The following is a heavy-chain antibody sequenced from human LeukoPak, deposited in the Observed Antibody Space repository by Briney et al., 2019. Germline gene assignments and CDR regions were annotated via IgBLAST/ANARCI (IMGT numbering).Heavy chain of an antibody. V-gene: IGHV4-61*03. CDR1: GDSISSSNYY. CDR2: VDHTGST. D-gene: IGHD4-23*01. J-gene: IGHJ3*02. Sequence: SETLSLTRTVSGDSISSSNYYWGWIRQPPGKGLECFGYVDHTGSTKFNPSLNGRVSISRDTSNNFFSLRLRSVTAADTAVYYCATLSGGDDAFDIWGQGTMVTVSS. CDR3: ATLSGGDDAFDI.